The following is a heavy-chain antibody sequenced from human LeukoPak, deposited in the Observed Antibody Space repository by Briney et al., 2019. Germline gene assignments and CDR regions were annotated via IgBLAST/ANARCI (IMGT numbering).Heavy chain of an antibody. CDR1: GFTVSSNY. D-gene: IGHD4-17*01. V-gene: IGHV3-66*01. Sequence: PGGSLRLSCAASGFTVSSNYMSWVRQAPGKGLEWVSVIYSGGSTYYADSVKGRFTISRDNSKDTLYLQMNSLRAEDTAVYYCARDGDYGGYYYYGMDVWGQGTTVTVSS. CDR3: ARDGDYGGYYYYGMDV. J-gene: IGHJ6*02. CDR2: IYSGGST.